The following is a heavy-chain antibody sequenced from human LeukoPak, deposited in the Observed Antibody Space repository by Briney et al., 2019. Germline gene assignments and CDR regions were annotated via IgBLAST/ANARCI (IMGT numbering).Heavy chain of an antibody. D-gene: IGHD3-22*01. CDR3: ARGSPYYYDSSGYQPYYYYMDV. CDR2: IYSGGST. V-gene: IGHV3-53*01. CDR1: GFTVSSNY. Sequence: PGGSLRLSCAASGFTVSSNYMSWVGQAPGKGLEWVSVIYSGGSTYYADSVKGRFTISRDNSKNTLYLQMNSLRAEDTAVYYCARGSPYYYDSSGYQPYYYYMDVWGKGTTVTVSS. J-gene: IGHJ6*03.